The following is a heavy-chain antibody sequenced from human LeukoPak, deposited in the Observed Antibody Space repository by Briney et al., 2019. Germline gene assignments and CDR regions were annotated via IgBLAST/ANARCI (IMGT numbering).Heavy chain of an antibody. CDR3: ARAGQQLVPYYFNY. CDR2: ISGSGGST. D-gene: IGHD6-13*01. V-gene: IGHV3-23*01. CDR1: GFTFSSYA. Sequence: PGGSLRLSCAASGFTFSSYAMSWVRQAPGKGLEWVSAISGSGGSTYYTDSMKGRFTISRDNSKNTLYLQMNSLRADDTAVYFCARAGQQLVPYYFNYWGQGILVTVSS. J-gene: IGHJ4*02.